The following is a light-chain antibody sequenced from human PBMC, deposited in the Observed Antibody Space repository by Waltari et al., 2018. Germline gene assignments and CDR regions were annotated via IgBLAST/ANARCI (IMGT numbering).Light chain of an antibody. CDR3: QQSYSTPKT. CDR2: AES. J-gene: IGKJ1*01. CDR1: QSISSY. Sequence: DIQMTQSPSSLPASVGDRVTITCRASQSISSYLNWYQQKPGKAPKLLIYAESSLQSGVPSRFSGSGSGTDFTLTISSLQPEDFATYYCQQSYSTPKTFGQGTKVEIK. V-gene: IGKV1-39*01.